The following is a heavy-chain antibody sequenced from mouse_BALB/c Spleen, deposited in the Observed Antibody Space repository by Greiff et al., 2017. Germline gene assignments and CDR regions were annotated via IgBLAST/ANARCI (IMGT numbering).Heavy chain of an antibody. D-gene: IGHD1-1*01. V-gene: IGHV2-9*02. J-gene: IGHJ4*01. CDR1: GFSLTSYG. Sequence: VQLQESGPGLVAPSQSLSISCTASGFSLTSYGVHWVRQPPGKGLEWLGVICPGGSTNYNSAIMYRMSISKDNNTSQVFLMRNSRQADDTAMYYCGRTLIRYYAMDYWGQGTSVTVSS. CDR3: GRTLIRYYAMDY. CDR2: ICPGGST.